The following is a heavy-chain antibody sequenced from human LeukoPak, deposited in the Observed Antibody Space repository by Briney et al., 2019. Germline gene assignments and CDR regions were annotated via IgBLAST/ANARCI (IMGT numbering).Heavy chain of an antibody. CDR1: GGSISSSSYY. J-gene: IGHJ5*02. Sequence: SETLSLTCTVSGGSISSSSYYWGWIRQPPGKGLEWIGSIYYSGSTYYNPSLKSRVTISVDTSKNQFSLKLSSVTAADTAVYYCARDISYYGSGSYYLNWFDPWGQGTLVTVSS. D-gene: IGHD3-10*01. CDR3: ARDISYYGSGSYYLNWFDP. CDR2: IYYSGST. V-gene: IGHV4-39*02.